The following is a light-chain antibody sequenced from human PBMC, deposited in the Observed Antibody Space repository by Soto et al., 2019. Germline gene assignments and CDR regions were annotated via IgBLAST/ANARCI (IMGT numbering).Light chain of an antibody. J-gene: IGLJ3*02. Sequence: QSALTQPASVSGSLGQSITISCTGSNRDIGAYNLVSWYQQYPDTAPKLIIYEVRNRPSGVSYCFTGSRSGNTASLTISALQADDESTFYCSSYTTTSTLLFGGGTKVTVL. V-gene: IGLV2-14*01. CDR3: SSYTTTSTLL. CDR2: EVR. CDR1: NRDIGAYNL.